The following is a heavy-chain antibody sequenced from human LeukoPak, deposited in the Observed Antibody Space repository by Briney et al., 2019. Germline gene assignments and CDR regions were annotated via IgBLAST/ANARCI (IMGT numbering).Heavy chain of an antibody. CDR3: PSQLPGAAYYFDS. J-gene: IGHJ4*02. D-gene: IGHD4-23*01. V-gene: IGHV3-23*01. Sequence: GGALRLSCVCSDFTFSTYDMTWVRQARGKGREGVSSISDIGRYIFNADAMRGGFIIYIDNSAHHLYLQLNSLRAADKATYFCPSQLPGAAYYFDSWLRGTMPSVPS. CDR2: ISDIGRYI. CDR1: DFTFSTYD.